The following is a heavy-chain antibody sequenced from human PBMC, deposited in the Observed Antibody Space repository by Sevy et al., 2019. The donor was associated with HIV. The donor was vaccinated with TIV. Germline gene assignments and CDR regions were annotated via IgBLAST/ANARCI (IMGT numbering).Heavy chain of an antibody. V-gene: IGHV2-5*02. Sequence: SGPTLVKPTQTLTLTCTFSGFSLRTDGVGVGWIRQPPGKALEWLALIYWDNDERNSPSLKRRLTLTKDTSKDQVVLTLTNVDPVDTATYYCAHSRREESCGGGSCYFFDYWGQGTLVTVSS. CDR1: GFSLRTDGVG. D-gene: IGHD2-15*01. CDR2: IYWDNDE. J-gene: IGHJ4*02. CDR3: AHSRREESCGGGSCYFFDY.